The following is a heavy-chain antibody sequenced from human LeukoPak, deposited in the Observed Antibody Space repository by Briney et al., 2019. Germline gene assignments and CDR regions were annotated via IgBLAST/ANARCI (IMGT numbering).Heavy chain of an antibody. J-gene: IGHJ4*02. CDR3: ARGWLRYVFDY. D-gene: IGHD5-24*01. CDR2: IKQDGSEK. Sequence: GGSLRLSCAASGFTFSSYSMNWVRQAPGKGLEWVANIKQDGSEKYYVDSVKGRFTISRDNAKNSLYLQMNSLRAEDTAVYYCARGWLRYVFDYRGQGTLVTVSS. V-gene: IGHV3-7*01. CDR1: GFTFSSYS.